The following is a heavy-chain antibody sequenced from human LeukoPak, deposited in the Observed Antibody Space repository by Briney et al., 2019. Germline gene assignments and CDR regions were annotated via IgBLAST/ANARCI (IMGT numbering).Heavy chain of an antibody. D-gene: IGHD1-14*01. CDR1: GASIRSRNYY. Sequence: PSETLSLTCTVSGASIRSRNYYWGWIRQPPGKGLDWIGSISYRGTAYYTPSLESRVTISVDASKNQFSLDLSSVTAADTAIYYCARQPEDYYYYYYMDVWGKGATVTVSS. CDR2: ISYRGTA. J-gene: IGHJ6*03. V-gene: IGHV4-39*01. CDR3: ARQPEDYYYYYYMDV.